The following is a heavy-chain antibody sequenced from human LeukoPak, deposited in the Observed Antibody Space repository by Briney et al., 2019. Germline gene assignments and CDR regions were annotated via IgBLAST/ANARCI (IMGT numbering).Heavy chain of an antibody. CDR1: GGSFSGYY. J-gene: IGHJ4*02. V-gene: IGHV4-34*01. Sequence: SETLSLTWAVYGGSFSGYYWSWIRQPPGKGLEWIGEINHSGSTNYNPSLKSRVTISVDTSKNQFSLKLSSVTAADTAVYYCASLRPFDYWGQGTLVTVSS. CDR3: ASLRPFDY. CDR2: INHSGST.